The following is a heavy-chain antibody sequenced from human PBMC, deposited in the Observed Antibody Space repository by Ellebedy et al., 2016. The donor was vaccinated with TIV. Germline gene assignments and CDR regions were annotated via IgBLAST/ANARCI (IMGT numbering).Heavy chain of an antibody. CDR1: GGSISSYY. CDR2: IYYSGST. J-gene: IGHJ4*02. D-gene: IGHD6-13*01. CDR3: ARGVIYSRVIDY. V-gene: IGHV4-59*01. Sequence: SETLSLTXTVSGGSISSYYWSWIRQPPGKGLEWIGYIYYSGSTNYNPSLKSRVTISVDTSKNQFSLKLSSVTAADTAVYYCARGVIYSRVIDYWGQGTLVTVSS.